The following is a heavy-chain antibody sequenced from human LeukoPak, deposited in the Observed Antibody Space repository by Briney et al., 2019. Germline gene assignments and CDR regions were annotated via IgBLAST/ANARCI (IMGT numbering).Heavy chain of an antibody. CDR1: GYTLTELS. Sequence: AAVKVSCKVSGYTLTELSMHWVRQAPGKGHGWMGGFDPEDGETIYAKKCQGRVTMTRETSTSTVYMELSSLRSEDTAVYYCARDGDGSRSYFAYWGQGTLVTVSS. CDR3: ARDGDGSRSYFAY. J-gene: IGHJ4*02. CDR2: FDPEDGET. D-gene: IGHD3-10*01. V-gene: IGHV1-24*01.